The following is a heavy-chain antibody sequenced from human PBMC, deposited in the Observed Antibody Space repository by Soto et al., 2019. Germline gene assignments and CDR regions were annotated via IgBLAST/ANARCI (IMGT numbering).Heavy chain of an antibody. CDR1: NGSLSSNY. Sequence: SDTLSLTSTVSNGSLSSNYWSGSRQSPENELGWIGNISYSGSTNSNPTLESQVTISVDTSKNQFTLKLSSVTAADTGVYFCERSFMVPVDFFDYWGQGTLVTVSS. CDR3: ERSFMVPVDFFDY. V-gene: IGHV4-59*07. CDR2: ISYSGST. J-gene: IGHJ4*02. D-gene: IGHD3-10*01.